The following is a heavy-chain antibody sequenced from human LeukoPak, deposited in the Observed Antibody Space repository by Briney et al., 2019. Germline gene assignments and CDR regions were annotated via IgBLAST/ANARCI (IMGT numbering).Heavy chain of an antibody. CDR3: AKDLDSDRLSNYDSLGLLDY. J-gene: IGHJ4*02. V-gene: IGHV3-30*18. Sequence: GGSLRLSCAASGFTFSSYGTHWVRQAPGKGLEWVAVISYDGSNKYYADSVKGRFTISRDNSKNTLYLQMNSLRAEDTAVYYCAKDLDSDRLSNYDSLGLLDYWGQGTLVTVSS. D-gene: IGHD3-22*01. CDR2: ISYDGSNK. CDR1: GFTFSSYG.